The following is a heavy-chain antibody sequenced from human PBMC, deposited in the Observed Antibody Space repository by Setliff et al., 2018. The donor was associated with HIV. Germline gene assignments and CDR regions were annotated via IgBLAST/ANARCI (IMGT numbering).Heavy chain of an antibody. Sequence: GASVKVSCKASGYTFTSCVMHWVRQAPGQRLEWMGWINAGNGNTKYSQKFQGRVTFTRDTSASTAYMELSSLTSADTAVYYCARVVDTSGGYWGSFYRYMDVWGKGTTVTVSS. J-gene: IGHJ6*03. V-gene: IGHV1-3*01. CDR1: GYTFTSCV. CDR2: INAGNGNT. D-gene: IGHD3-10*01. CDR3: ARVVDTSGGYWGSFYRYMDV.